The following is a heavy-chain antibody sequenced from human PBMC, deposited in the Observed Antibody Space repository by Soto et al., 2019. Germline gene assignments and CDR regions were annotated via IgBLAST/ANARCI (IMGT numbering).Heavy chain of an antibody. Sequence: QVQLQQWGAGLLKPSETLSLTCAVYGGSFSGYYWSWIRQPPGKGLEWIGEINHSGSTNYNPSLKSRVTISVDTSKNQFSLKLSSVTAADTAVYYCARALAGPYYCYGMDVWGQGTTVTVSS. CDR1: GGSFSGYY. D-gene: IGHD6-13*01. V-gene: IGHV4-34*01. J-gene: IGHJ6*02. CDR2: INHSGST. CDR3: ARALAGPYYCYGMDV.